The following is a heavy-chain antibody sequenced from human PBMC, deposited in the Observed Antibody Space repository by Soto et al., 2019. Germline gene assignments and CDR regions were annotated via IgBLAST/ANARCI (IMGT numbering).Heavy chain of an antibody. CDR1: GGTFSSYA. J-gene: IGHJ2*01. CDR2: IIPIFGTA. D-gene: IGHD6-19*01. CDR3: ARDLESSAYSSGWYSGLGWYFDL. Sequence: QVQLVQSGAEVKKPGSSVKVSCKASGGTFSSYAISWVRQAPGQGLEWMGGIIPIFGTANYAQKFQGRVTITADESTSTAYMELSSLRSEDTAVYYCARDLESSAYSSGWYSGLGWYFDLWGRGTLVTVSS. V-gene: IGHV1-69*12.